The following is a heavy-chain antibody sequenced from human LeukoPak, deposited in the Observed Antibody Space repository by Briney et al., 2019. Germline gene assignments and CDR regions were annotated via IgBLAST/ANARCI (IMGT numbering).Heavy chain of an antibody. V-gene: IGHV3-9*01. J-gene: IGHJ3*02. CDR2: ISWNSGSI. Sequence: GRSLRLSCAASGFTFDDYAMHGVRQAPGKGLEWVSGISWNSGSIGYADSAKGRFTISRDNAKNSLYLQMNSLRAEDTALYYCAKDYGDYGAFDIWGQGTMVTVSS. CDR3: AKDYGDYGAFDI. CDR1: GFTFDDYA. D-gene: IGHD4-17*01.